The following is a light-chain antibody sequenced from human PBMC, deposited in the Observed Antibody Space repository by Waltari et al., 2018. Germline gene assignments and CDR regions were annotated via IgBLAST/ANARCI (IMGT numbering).Light chain of an antibody. J-gene: IGLJ1*01. CDR2: AVR. V-gene: IGLV2-14*01. CDR3: TSYSASATPYV. Sequence: QSVFTPPASVSGSPGQSIPISCRGPTLAIPGYNSVSWSQPHPGMAPTPLIYAVRCRPSGVSSRFSASKSGTTASLTISGLQPDDEAEYFCTSYSASATPYVFGTGTKVTV. CDR1: TLAIPGYNS.